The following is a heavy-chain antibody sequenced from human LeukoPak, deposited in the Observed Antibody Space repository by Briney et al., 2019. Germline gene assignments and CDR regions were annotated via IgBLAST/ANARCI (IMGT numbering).Heavy chain of an antibody. D-gene: IGHD6-13*01. Sequence: EASVKVSCTASGYTLTGYYMHWVRQAPGQGLEWMGWINPNSGGTNYAQKFQGWVTMTRDTSISTAYMELSRLRSDDTAVYYCARDLGDSSSYWYFDYWGQGTLVTVSS. CDR2: INPNSGGT. CDR1: GYTLTGYY. V-gene: IGHV1-2*04. J-gene: IGHJ4*02. CDR3: ARDLGDSSSYWYFDY.